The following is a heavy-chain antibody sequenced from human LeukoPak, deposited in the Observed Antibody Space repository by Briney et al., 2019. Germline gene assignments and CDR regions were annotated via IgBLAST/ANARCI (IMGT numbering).Heavy chain of an antibody. Sequence: GGSLRLSCAASGFPFNDYSMNWVRQAPGKGLEGVSSISSWDTYIYYADSVKDRFTISRDNAKNSLYLQMNSLRAEDTAVYYCARGSMIVVVGDAFHIWGQGTMVTVSS. CDR3: ARGSMIVVVGDAFHI. CDR2: ISSWDTYI. D-gene: IGHD3-22*01. CDR1: GFPFNDYS. V-gene: IGHV3-21*01. J-gene: IGHJ3*02.